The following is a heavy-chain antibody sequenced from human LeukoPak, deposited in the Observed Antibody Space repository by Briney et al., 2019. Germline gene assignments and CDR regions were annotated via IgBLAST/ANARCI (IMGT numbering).Heavy chain of an antibody. J-gene: IGHJ3*02. CDR2: ITSDGSST. CDR1: GFTFSSYW. V-gene: IGHV3-74*01. Sequence: GGSLRLSCAASGFTFSSYWMHWVRQAPGKGLVWVSRITSDGSSTSYADSVKGRFTISRDNAKNTLYLQMNSLRAEDTAVYYCARFPNNIVVVVAATPAAFDIWGQGTMVTVSS. CDR3: ARFPNNIVVVVAATPAAFDI. D-gene: IGHD2-15*01.